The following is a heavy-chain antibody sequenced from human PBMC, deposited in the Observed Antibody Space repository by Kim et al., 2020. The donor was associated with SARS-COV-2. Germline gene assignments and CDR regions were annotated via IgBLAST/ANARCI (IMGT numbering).Heavy chain of an antibody. D-gene: IGHD2-21*02. CDR2: ISGSGGST. CDR1: GFTFSSYA. CDR3: AKDGIAYCGGDCYLDY. V-gene: IGHV3-23*01. J-gene: IGHJ4*02. Sequence: GGSLRLSCAASGFTFSSYAMSWVRQAPGKGLEWVSVISGSGGSTYYADSVKGRFTISRDNSKNTLYLQMNSLRAEDTAVYYCAKDGIAYCGGDCYLDYWGQGTLVTVSS.